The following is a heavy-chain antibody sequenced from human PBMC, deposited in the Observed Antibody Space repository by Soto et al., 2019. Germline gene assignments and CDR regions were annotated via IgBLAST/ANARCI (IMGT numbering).Heavy chain of an antibody. J-gene: IGHJ4*02. CDR1: GDSISSGDYS. CDR3: ARVVINNSAFYY. Sequence: PSETLSLTCAVSGDSISSGDYSWSWILQPPGKGLEWIGYIYHSGGTYYNASLKSRVTISVDRSKNQFSLKLNSVTAADTAVYYCARVVINNSAFYYWGQGTLVTVS. V-gene: IGHV4-30-2*01. CDR2: IYHSGGT. D-gene: IGHD3-10*01.